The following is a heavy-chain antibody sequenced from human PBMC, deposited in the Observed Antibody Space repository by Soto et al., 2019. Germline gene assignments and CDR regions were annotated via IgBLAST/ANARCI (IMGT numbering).Heavy chain of an antibody. Sequence: GGSLKLSGAASGFTLEDYVMAWAWQTTGKGLEWVSGISWNSGSIGYADSVKGRFTISRDNAKNSLYLQMNSLRAEDAALYYCAKDMAAVAGEVAYWGQGTLVTVSS. CDR3: AKDMAAVAGEVAY. J-gene: IGHJ4*02. D-gene: IGHD6-19*01. V-gene: IGHV3-9*01. CDR2: ISWNSGSI. CDR1: GFTLEDYV.